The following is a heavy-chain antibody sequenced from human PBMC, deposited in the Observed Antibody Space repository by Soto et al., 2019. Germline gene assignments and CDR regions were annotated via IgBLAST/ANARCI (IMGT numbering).Heavy chain of an antibody. CDR1: GYTFTTYA. CDR2: INGGNGNT. D-gene: IGHD2-8*01. J-gene: IGHJ3*02. V-gene: IGHV1-3*01. CDR3: VREACINGVCYDSPFDI. Sequence: QVHLVQSGAEVKKPGASVKVSCQASGYTFTTYAIHWLRQAPGQRLEWMGWINGGNGNTRYSQTLQGRVALTRDKSASTVYMELSSLRSEDTAVYYCVREACINGVCYDSPFDIWGQGTMVTVSS.